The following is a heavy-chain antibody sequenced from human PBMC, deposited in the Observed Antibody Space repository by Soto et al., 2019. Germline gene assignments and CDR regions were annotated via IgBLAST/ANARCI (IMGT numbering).Heavy chain of an antibody. CDR2: IYYSGST. CDR3: ARDVGRLRRPGMGDFFDY. V-gene: IGHV4-61*01. Sequence: QVQLQESGPGLVKPSETLSLTCTVSGGSVSSGSYYWSWIRQPPGKGLEWIGYIYYSGSTHYNPSLQSRVTISVDTSKNQFSLKLSSVTAADTAVYYCARDVGRLRRPGMGDFFDYWGPGTLVTVSS. CDR1: GGSVSSGSYY. J-gene: IGHJ4*02. D-gene: IGHD5-12*01.